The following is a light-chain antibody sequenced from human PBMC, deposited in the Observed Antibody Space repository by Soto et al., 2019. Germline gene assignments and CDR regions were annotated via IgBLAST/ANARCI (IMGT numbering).Light chain of an antibody. V-gene: IGKV3-20*01. CDR2: GAS. Sequence: EVVLMQSPGTLSLSPGERATLSCRASQSVRSSYLAWYQQKPGQAPRLLMSGASSRATGIPDRFSGSGSGTDFTLTISRLEPGDSAVYYCQQCVTSPWTFGQGTK. CDR3: QQCVTSPWT. J-gene: IGKJ1*01. CDR1: QSVRSSY.